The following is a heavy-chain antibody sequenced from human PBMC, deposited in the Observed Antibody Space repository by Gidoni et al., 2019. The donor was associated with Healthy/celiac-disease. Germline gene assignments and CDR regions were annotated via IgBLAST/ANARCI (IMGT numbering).Heavy chain of an antibody. V-gene: IGHV3-23*01. CDR2: ISGSGGST. Sequence: EVQLLEPGGGLVQPGGSLRLSCAASGCTFSSYAMSWVRQAPGKGLEWVSAISGSGGSTYYADSVKGRFTISRDNSKNTLYLQMNSLRAEDTAVYYCAKGDCSGGSCYSSTVYYYYYGMDVWGQGTTVTVSS. CDR1: GCTFSSYA. D-gene: IGHD2-15*01. CDR3: AKGDCSGGSCYSSTVYYYYYGMDV. J-gene: IGHJ6*02.